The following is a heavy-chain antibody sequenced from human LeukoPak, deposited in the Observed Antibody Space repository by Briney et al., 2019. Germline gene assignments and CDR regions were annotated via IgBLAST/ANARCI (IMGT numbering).Heavy chain of an antibody. V-gene: IGHV1-2*02. CDR3: GRDPXIXTMXRGVINNWFDP. Sequence: ASVKVSCKASGYTFTGYYMHWVRQAPGQGLEWMGWINPNSGGTNYAQKFQGRVTMTRDTSISTAYMELSRLRSDDTAVYYCGRDPXIXTMXRGVINNWFDPWGQGTXVTVS. J-gene: IGHJ5*02. D-gene: IGHD3-10*01. CDR1: GYTFTGYY. CDR2: INPNSGGT.